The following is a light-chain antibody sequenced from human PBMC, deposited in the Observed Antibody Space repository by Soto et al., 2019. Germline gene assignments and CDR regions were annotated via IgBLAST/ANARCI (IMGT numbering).Light chain of an antibody. J-gene: IGLJ2*01. V-gene: IGLV2-14*01. Sequence: ALTQPASVSGSPGQSITISCTGTSSDVGGYNYVSWYQQHPGKAPKLMIYGVTNRPSGVSNRFSGSKSGNTASLTISGLQAEDEADYYCSSYTSSTTLSVVFGGGTKLTVL. CDR3: SSYTSSTTLSVV. CDR2: GVT. CDR1: SSDVGGYNY.